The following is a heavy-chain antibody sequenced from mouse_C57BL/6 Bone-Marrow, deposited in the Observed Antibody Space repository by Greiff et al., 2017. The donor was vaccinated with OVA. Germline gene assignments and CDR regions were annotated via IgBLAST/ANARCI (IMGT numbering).Heavy chain of an antibody. Sequence: QVQLQQSGPELVKPGASVKLSCKASGYTFTSYDINWVRQRPGQGLEWIGWIYPRDGSTKYNEKFKGKATLTVDTSSSTAYMELHSLTSEDSAVYFCARRDSNYNPYFDYWGQGTTLTVSS. CDR3: ARRDSNYNPYFDY. D-gene: IGHD2-5*01. CDR1: GYTFTSYD. J-gene: IGHJ2*01. CDR2: IYPRDGST. V-gene: IGHV1-85*01.